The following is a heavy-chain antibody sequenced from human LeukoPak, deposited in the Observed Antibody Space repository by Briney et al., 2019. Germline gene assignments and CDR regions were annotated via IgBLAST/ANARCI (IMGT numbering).Heavy chain of an antibody. CDR3: ARGRGPGDY. J-gene: IGHJ4*02. CDR1: GGSFSGYY. Sequence: SETLSLTCAVYGGSFSGYYWSWIRQPPGKGLEWIGEINHSGSTNYNPSLKSRVTISVDTSKNQFSLKLSSVTAADTAVYYCARGRGPGDYWGQGTLVTVSS. V-gene: IGHV4-34*01. D-gene: IGHD3-10*01. CDR2: INHSGST.